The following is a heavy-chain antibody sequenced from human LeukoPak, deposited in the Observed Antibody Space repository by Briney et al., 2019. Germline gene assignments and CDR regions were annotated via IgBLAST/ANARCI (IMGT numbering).Heavy chain of an antibody. CDR1: GGSISSYY. Sequence: SETLSLTCTVSGGSISSYYWSWIRQPPGKGLEWIGYIYYSGSTDYNPSLKSRVTISVDTSKNQFSLKLSSVTAADTAVYYCARGNYDFWSGYIGFDPWGQGTLVTVSS. D-gene: IGHD3-3*01. CDR3: ARGNYDFWSGYIGFDP. CDR2: IYYSGST. V-gene: IGHV4-59*01. J-gene: IGHJ5*02.